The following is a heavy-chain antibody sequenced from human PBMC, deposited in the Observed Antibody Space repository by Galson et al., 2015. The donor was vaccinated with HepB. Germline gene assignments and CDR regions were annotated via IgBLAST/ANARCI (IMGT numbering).Heavy chain of an antibody. V-gene: IGHV3-30*04. Sequence: SLRLSCAASGFIFSSYAMHWVRQAPGKGLEWVAVISYDGSNKYYADSVKGRFTISRDNSKNTLYLQMNGLRAEDTAVYYCARDHHYFDSSGYYCGPYWGQGTLVTVSS. J-gene: IGHJ4*02. CDR3: ARDHHYFDSSGYYCGPY. CDR1: GFIFSSYA. CDR2: ISYDGSNK. D-gene: IGHD3-22*01.